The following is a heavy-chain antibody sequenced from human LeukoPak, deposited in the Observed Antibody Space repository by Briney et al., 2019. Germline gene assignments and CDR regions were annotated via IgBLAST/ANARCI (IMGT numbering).Heavy chain of an antibody. V-gene: IGHV3-23*01. J-gene: IGHJ4*02. D-gene: IGHD6-19*01. Sequence: GGSLRLSCAASGFTFSSYAMSWVRQAPGKGLEWVSAISGSGDRTYYADSVKGRFTISRDNSKNTLYLQMNSLRAEDTAVYCCAKEDRSGWWFEDWGQGTLVTVSS. CDR2: ISGSGDRT. CDR1: GFTFSSYA. CDR3: AKEDRSGWWFED.